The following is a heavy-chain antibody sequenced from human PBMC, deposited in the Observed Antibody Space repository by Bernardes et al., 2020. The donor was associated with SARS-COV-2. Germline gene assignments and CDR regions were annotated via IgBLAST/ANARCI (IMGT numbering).Heavy chain of an antibody. Sequence: ASVKVSCKVSGYSLSELSMHWVRQAPGKGLEWLGGFDPQHRKTIYAQKFQGKVTMTEDTSTDTAYMELRNLRSEDTAVYYCATDDPAGAVFGVVIYALHIWGQGTVVTVSS. V-gene: IGHV1-24*01. CDR3: ATDDPAGAVFGVVIYALHI. CDR2: FDPQHRKT. D-gene: IGHD3-3*01. CDR1: GYSLSELS. J-gene: IGHJ3*02.